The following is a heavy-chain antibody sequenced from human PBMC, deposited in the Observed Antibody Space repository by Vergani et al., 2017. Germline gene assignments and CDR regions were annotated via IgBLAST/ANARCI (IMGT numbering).Heavy chain of an antibody. CDR3: TKGSRGYTGYFFDY. V-gene: IGHV3-23*01. Sequence: EVQLLESAGGLAQPGGSLRLSCAASGFTFRNYVMTWVRQAPGKGLEWVSIISDNGGTTYYADSVKGRFTISRDNSKDTLSLQMNSLRAEDTAVYYCTKGSRGYTGYFFDYWGQGTLATVSS. D-gene: IGHD5-12*01. J-gene: IGHJ4*02. CDR2: ISDNGGTT. CDR1: GFTFRNYV.